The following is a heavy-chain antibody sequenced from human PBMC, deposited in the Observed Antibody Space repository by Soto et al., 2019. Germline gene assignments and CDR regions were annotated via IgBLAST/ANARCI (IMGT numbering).Heavy chain of an antibody. CDR1: GYTFQNYH. Sequence: QVQLVQSGAEGKEPGASVKVSCKASGYTFQNYHMHWVRQAPGQGLEWMGIIHPSGDTKTYAQRFHRRLAMTRDTSTSTAYMELSSLTSDDTAVYFCARDLWGSWTVDYWGQGTLVTVSS. V-gene: IGHV1-46*02. CDR3: ARDLWGSWTVDY. D-gene: IGHD3-16*01. CDR2: IHPSGDTK. J-gene: IGHJ4*02.